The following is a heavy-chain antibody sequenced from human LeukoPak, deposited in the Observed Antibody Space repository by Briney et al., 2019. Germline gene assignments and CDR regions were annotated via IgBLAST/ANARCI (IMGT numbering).Heavy chain of an antibody. CDR3: ARGRYYGSGSYSTDQYYFDY. CDR1: GVSISNYY. V-gene: IGHV4-59*12. CDR2: IYYSGST. Sequence: SETLSLTCTVSGVSISNYYWSWIRQPPGKGLEWIGYIYYSGSTYYNPSLKSRVTISVDTSKNQFSLKLSSVTAADTAVYYCARGRYYGSGSYSTDQYYFDYWGQGTLVTVSS. D-gene: IGHD3-10*01. J-gene: IGHJ4*02.